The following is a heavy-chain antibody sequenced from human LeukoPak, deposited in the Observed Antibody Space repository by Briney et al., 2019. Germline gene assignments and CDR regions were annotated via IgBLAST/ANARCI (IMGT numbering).Heavy chain of an antibody. CDR3: ARVEASGYDYGAFDY. V-gene: IGHV3-9*01. J-gene: IGHJ4*02. D-gene: IGHD5-12*01. Sequence: GGSLRLSCAASGFTFDDYAMHWVRQAPGKGLEWVSGISWNSGSIGYADSVKGRFTISRDNAKNSLYLQMNSLRAEDTAVYYCARVEASGYDYGAFDYWGQGTLVTVSS. CDR1: GFTFDDYA. CDR2: ISWNSGSI.